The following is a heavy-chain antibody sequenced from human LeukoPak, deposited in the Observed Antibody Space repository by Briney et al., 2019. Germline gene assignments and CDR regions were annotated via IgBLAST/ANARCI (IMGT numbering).Heavy chain of an antibody. D-gene: IGHD2-2*01. CDR2: ISYDGSNK. CDR1: GFTFSSYA. V-gene: IGHV3-30-3*01. J-gene: IGHJ3*02. CDR3: AREGQTFKYCSSTSCQGAFDI. Sequence: PGGSLRLSCAASGFTFSSYAMHWVRQAPGKGLEWVAVISYDGSNKYYADSVKGRFTISRDNSKNTLYLQMNSLRAEDTAVYYCAREGQTFKYCSSTSCQGAFDIWGQGTMVTVSS.